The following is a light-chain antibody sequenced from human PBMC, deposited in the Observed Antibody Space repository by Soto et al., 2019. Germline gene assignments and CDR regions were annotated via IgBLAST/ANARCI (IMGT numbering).Light chain of an antibody. J-gene: IGKJ1*01. V-gene: IGKV3D-15*02. CDR1: QSVSST. CDR3: QQYGSSPWT. Sequence: LVMRHSPVTLYVYPWTRSPISSRASQSVSSTLAWYQQKPGQAPSLLIYGAFTRATGIPARFSGTGSGTEFTLTISRLEPEDFAVYYCQQYGSSPWTVGQGTKVDI. CDR2: GAF.